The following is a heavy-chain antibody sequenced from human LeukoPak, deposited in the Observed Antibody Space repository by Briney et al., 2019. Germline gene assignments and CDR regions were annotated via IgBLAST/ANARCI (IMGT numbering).Heavy chain of an antibody. V-gene: IGHV4-34*01. CDR2: INHSGST. CDR1: GGSFSDYY. D-gene: IGHD6-13*01. J-gene: IGHJ3*02. CDR3: ASSPAGLGAFDI. Sequence: SETLSLTCAVYGGSFSDYYWSWIRQPPGKGLEWIGEINHSGSTNYNPALKSRVTISVDTSRNQFSLKLSSVTAADTAVYYCASSPAGLGAFDIWGQGTMVTVSS.